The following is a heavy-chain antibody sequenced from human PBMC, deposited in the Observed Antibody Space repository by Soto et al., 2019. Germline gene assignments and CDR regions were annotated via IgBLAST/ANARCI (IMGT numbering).Heavy chain of an antibody. Sequence: SETLSRTCAVYGGSFSGYYWSWIRQPPGKGLEWIGEINHSGSTNYNPSLKSRVTISVDTSKNQFSLKLSSVTAADTAVYYCARGQSITIFGVVARAPFDYWGQGTLVTVS. CDR2: INHSGST. CDR3: ARGQSITIFGVVARAPFDY. J-gene: IGHJ4*02. D-gene: IGHD3-3*01. CDR1: GGSFSGYY. V-gene: IGHV4-34*01.